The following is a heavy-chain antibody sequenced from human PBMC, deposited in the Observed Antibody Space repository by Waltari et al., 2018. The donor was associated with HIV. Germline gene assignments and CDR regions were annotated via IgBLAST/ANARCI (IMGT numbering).Heavy chain of an antibody. D-gene: IGHD3-22*01. CDR1: GFTFSSYW. CDR3: ARVNSSGYSPFDY. J-gene: IGHJ4*02. Sequence: EVQLVESGGGLVQPGGSLRLSCAASGFTFSSYWMSWVRQAPGKELEWVANIKQDGSEKYYVDSVKGRFTISRDNAKNSLYLQMNSLRAEDTAVYYCARVNSSGYSPFDYWGQGTLVTVSS. CDR2: IKQDGSEK. V-gene: IGHV3-7*01.